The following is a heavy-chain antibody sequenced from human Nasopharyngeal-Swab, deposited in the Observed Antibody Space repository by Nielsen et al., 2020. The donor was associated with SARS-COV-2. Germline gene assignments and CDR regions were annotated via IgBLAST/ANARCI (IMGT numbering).Heavy chain of an antibody. CDR3: ARRDSRSSGVDL. CDR1: GYSFSTSW. Sequence: ESLKISCQGSGYSFSTSWIGWVRQVPGKGPEWMGIINPSDSETRYSPSFEGQVTISADRSTSTAYLQWSSLKASDSAIYYCARRDSRSSGVDLWGQGTLVTVSS. CDR2: INPSDSET. V-gene: IGHV5-51*01. J-gene: IGHJ5*02. D-gene: IGHD6-6*01.